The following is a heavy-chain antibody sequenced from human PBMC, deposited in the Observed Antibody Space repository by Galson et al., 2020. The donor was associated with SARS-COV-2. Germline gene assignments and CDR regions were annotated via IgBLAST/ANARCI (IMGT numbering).Heavy chain of an antibody. V-gene: IGHV1-3*01. D-gene: IGHD2-8*01. CDR2: INAGNGNT. CDR1: GYTFTSYA. CDR3: ARKSHPDSTYCTNGVCRPSFWHYFDY. Sequence: ASVKVSCKASGYTFTSYAMHWVRQAPGQRLEWMGWINAGNGNTKYSQKFQGRVTITRDTSASTAYMELSSLRSEDTAVYYCARKSHPDSTYCTNGVCRPSFWHYFDYWGQGTLVTVSS. J-gene: IGHJ4*02.